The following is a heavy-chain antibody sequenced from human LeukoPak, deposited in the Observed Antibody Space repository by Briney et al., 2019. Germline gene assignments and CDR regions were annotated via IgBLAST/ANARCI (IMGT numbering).Heavy chain of an antibody. CDR1: GGSLSSYY. V-gene: IGHV4-59*05. D-gene: IGHD5/OR15-5a*01. CDR3: ARHGISVMPYGMDV. J-gene: IGHJ6*02. CDR2: IYYSGST. Sequence: SETLSLTCTVSGGSLSSYYWSWIRQPPGRGLEWIASIYYSGSTYYNPSLRSRITISVDTSKNQFSLKLTSVIASDAAMYYCARHGISVMPYGMDVWGHGTTVTVSS.